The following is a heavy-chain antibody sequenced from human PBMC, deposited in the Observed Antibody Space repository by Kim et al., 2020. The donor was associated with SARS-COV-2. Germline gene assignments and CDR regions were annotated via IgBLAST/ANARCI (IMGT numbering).Heavy chain of an antibody. D-gene: IGHD7-27*01. V-gene: IGHV4-59*09. CDR3: ARGGLKWGNFGY. Sequence: NYNPSLKSRVTISVDTSKNQFSLKLSSVTAADTAVYYCARGGLKWGNFGYWGQGTLVTVSS. J-gene: IGHJ4*02.